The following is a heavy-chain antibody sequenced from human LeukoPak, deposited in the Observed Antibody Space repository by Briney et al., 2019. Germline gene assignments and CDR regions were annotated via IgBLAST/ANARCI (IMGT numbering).Heavy chain of an antibody. Sequence: GGSLRLSCAASGFTFRSYNMNWVRQAPGKRPEWVSSISSSSSYIYYADTVKGRFTISRDNAKNSLYLQMNSLRAEDTALYYCARGASRADYWGQGTLVTVSS. V-gene: IGHV3-21*01. CDR2: ISSSSSYI. CDR1: GFTFRSYN. CDR3: ARGASRADY. J-gene: IGHJ4*02.